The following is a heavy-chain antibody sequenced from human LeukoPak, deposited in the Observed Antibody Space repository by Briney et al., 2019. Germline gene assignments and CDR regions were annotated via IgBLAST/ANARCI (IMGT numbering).Heavy chain of an antibody. CDR1: GFTFGDYA. V-gene: IGHV3-23*01. J-gene: IGHJ4*02. CDR3: ATYRQVLLPFES. Sequence: GGSLRLSCAASGFTFGDYAMHWVRQPPGKGLEWVSSIFPSGGEIHYADSVRGRFTISRDNSKSTLSLQMNSLRAEDTAIYYCATYRQVLLPFESWGQGTLVTVSS. D-gene: IGHD2-8*02. CDR2: IFPSGGEI.